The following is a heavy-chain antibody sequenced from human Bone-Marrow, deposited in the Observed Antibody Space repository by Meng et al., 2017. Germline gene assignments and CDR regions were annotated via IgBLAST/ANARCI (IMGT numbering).Heavy chain of an antibody. CDR3: ARVAYRWGGDCSYFDY. CDR2: INHSGST. V-gene: IGHV4-34*01. CDR1: GGSSSGYY. D-gene: IGHD2-21*02. J-gene: IGHJ4*02. Sequence: QVQLQQWGAGLVKPSETLSLTCAAYGGSSSGYYWSWFRQPPGKGLEWIGEINHSGSTNYNPSLKSRVTISVDTSKTQFSLKLSSVTAADTAVYYCARVAYRWGGDCSYFDYWGQGTLVTVSS.